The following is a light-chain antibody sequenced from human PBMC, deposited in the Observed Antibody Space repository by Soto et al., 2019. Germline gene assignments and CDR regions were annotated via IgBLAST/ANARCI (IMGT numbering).Light chain of an antibody. CDR1: SRDVGGYDY. CDR2: DVT. J-gene: IGLJ1*01. V-gene: IGLV2-14*03. CDR3: SSYTSGSTLV. Sequence: QSVLTQPASVSGSPGQSITISCTGTSRDVGGYDYVSWYQQHPGKAPKLMIYDVTNRPSGVSNRFSGSKSGNTASLTISGLQAEDEADYYCSSYTSGSTLVFGTGTKLTGL.